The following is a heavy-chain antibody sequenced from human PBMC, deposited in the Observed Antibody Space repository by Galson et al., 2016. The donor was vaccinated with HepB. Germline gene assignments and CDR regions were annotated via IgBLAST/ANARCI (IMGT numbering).Heavy chain of an antibody. CDR3: VKENGGSTWLDD. V-gene: IGHV3-9*01. D-gene: IGHD1-26*01. CDR1: GFTFDAYV. J-gene: IGHJ4*02. Sequence: SLRLSCAASGFTFDAYVMHWVRQAPGQGLEWVSGINWNSGNIDYAESVQGRFTISRDNAQNALYLQMNSLRAEDTALYFCVKENGGSTWLDDWGQGTMVTVSS. CDR2: INWNSGNI.